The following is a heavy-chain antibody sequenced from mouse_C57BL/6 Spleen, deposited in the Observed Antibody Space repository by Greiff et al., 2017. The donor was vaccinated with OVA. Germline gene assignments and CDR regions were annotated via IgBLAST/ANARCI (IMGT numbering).Heavy chain of an antibody. CDR1: GYTFTSYW. D-gene: IGHD1-1*01. Sequence: QVQLKQPGAELVRPGSSVKLSCKASGYTFTSYWMHWVKQRPIQGLEWIGNIDPSDSETHYNQKFKDKATLTVDKSSSTAYMQLSSLTSVDSAVYYLAKVFDRITTVVATQSLDYWGQGTTLTVSS. V-gene: IGHV1-52*01. CDR3: AKVFDRITTVVATQSLDY. J-gene: IGHJ2*01. CDR2: IDPSDSET.